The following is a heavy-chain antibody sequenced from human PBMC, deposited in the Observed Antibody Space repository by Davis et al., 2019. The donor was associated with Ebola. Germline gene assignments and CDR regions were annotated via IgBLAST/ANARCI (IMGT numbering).Heavy chain of an antibody. D-gene: IGHD1-26*01. CDR2: IYHSGST. CDR1: GGSISSSNW. V-gene: IGHV4-4*02. Sequence: SETLSLTCAVSGGSISSSNWWSWVRQPPGKGLEWIGEIYHSGSTNYNPSLKSRVTISVDTSKNQFSLKLSSVTAADTAVYYCAREVPIVGATGYFDYWGQGTLVTVSS. CDR3: AREVPIVGATGYFDY. J-gene: IGHJ4*02.